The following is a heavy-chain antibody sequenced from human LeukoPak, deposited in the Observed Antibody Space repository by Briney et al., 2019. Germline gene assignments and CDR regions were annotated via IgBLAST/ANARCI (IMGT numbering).Heavy chain of an antibody. CDR1: GFTLSSYG. CDR3: ARFITFGGVIVKTDYYYGMDV. CDR2: IWYDGSNK. J-gene: IGHJ6*02. Sequence: GGSLRLSCAASGFTLSSYGMHWVRQAPGKGLEWVAVIWYDGSNKYYADSVKGRFTISRDNSKNTLYLQMNSLRAEDTAVYYCARFITFGGVIVKTDYYYGMDVWGQGTTVTVSS. D-gene: IGHD3-16*02. V-gene: IGHV3-33*01.